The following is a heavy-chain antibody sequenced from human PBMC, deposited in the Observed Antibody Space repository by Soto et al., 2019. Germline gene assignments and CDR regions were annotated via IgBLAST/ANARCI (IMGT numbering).Heavy chain of an antibody. V-gene: IGHV3-30-3*01. CDR2: ISYDGSNK. CDR3: ARSSGIAARPLDY. CDR1: GFTFSSYA. J-gene: IGHJ4*02. Sequence: GGSLRLSCAASGFTFSSYAMHWVRQAPGKGLEWVAVISYDGSNKYYADSVKGRFTISRDNSKNTLYLQMNSLRAEDTAVYYCARSSGIAARPLDYWGEGTLVTVYS. D-gene: IGHD6-6*01.